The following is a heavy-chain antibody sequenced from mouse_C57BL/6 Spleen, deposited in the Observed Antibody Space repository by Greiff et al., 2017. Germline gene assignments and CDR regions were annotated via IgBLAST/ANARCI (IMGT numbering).Heavy chain of an antibody. CDR2: IHPNSGST. J-gene: IGHJ2*01. CDR1: GYTFTSYW. CDR3: ARIFTTVVGLDY. V-gene: IGHV1-64*01. Sequence: QVQLQQPGAELVKPGASVKLSCKASGYTFTSYWMHWVKQRPGQGLEWIGMIHPNSGSTNYNEKFKSKATLTVDKSSSTAYMQLSSLTSEDSAVYYCARIFTTVVGLDYWGQGTTLTVSS. D-gene: IGHD1-1*01.